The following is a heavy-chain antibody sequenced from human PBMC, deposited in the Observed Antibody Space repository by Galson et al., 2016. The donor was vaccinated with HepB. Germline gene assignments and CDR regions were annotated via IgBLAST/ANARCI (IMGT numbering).Heavy chain of an antibody. CDR3: ARDSSDWSLPSGLYGMDV. V-gene: IGHV1-46*01. CDR2: ANVASGRT. CDR1: GYTFSSHY. Sequence: SVKVSCKASGYTFSSHYMHWVRQAPGQGLEWMGAANVASGRTNYAHKFQGRVSMTRNTSTSTVYMELSSLRTEDTALYYCARDSSDWSLPSGLYGMDVWGQGTTVSVPS. D-gene: IGHD6-19*01. J-gene: IGHJ6*02.